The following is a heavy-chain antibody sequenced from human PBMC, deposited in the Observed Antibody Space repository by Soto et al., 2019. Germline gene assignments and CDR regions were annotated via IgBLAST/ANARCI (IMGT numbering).Heavy chain of an antibody. CDR1: GGSISSGGYY. Sequence: SETLSLTCTVSGGSISSGGYYWSWIRQHPGKGLEWIGYIYYSGSTYYNPSLKSRVTISVDTSKNQFSLKLSSVTAADTAVYYCARVPNYGDYLDFDYWGQGTLVTVSS. V-gene: IGHV4-31*03. D-gene: IGHD4-17*01. CDR3: ARVPNYGDYLDFDY. CDR2: IYYSGST. J-gene: IGHJ4*02.